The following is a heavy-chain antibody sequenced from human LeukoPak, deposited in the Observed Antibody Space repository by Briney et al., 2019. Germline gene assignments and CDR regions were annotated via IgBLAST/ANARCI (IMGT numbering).Heavy chain of an antibody. V-gene: IGHV4-39*07. CDR2: IYYSGST. J-gene: IGHJ1*01. D-gene: IGHD2-2*01. Sequence: GSLRLSCAASGFTFSSYWMSWVRQPPGKGLEWIGSIYYSGSTYYNPSLKSRVTISVDTSKNQFSLKLSSVTAADTAVYYCARLIVVVPAAMKTVYFQHWGQGTLVTVSS. CDR1: GFTFSSYW. CDR3: ARLIVVVPAAMKTVYFQH.